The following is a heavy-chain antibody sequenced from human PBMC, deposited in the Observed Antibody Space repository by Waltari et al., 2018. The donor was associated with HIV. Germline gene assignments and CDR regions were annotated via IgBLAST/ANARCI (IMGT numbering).Heavy chain of an antibody. D-gene: IGHD4-17*01. J-gene: IGHJ1*01. CDR3: ARDFPKTSVSTFGEYFQY. Sequence: QLRLQESGPGLVRPSETLSLTCSVSGGSISSSHSYWGWPRQPPGKGLEWIGSFYYSGSTYYNPSLRSRVTISVDTSKNQFSLKLTSVTAEDTAIYFCARDFPKTSVSTFGEYFQYWGQGTLVTVSS. CDR1: GGSISSSHSY. CDR2: FYYSGST. V-gene: IGHV4-39*07.